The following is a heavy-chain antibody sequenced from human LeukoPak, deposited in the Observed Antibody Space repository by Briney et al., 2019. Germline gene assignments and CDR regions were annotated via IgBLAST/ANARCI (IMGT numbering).Heavy chain of an antibody. J-gene: IGHJ3*02. Sequence: GGSLRLSCAASGFPFSTYWMHWVRQAPGKGPWCVSRISSDGIDTNYADSVKGRFTISRDNAKNTLFLQMNSLRAEDTAVYYCARAFSGVGDAYDIWGQGTMVTVSS. CDR3: ARAFSGVGDAYDI. CDR2: ISSDGIDT. D-gene: IGHD1-26*01. V-gene: IGHV3-74*01. CDR1: GFPFSTYW.